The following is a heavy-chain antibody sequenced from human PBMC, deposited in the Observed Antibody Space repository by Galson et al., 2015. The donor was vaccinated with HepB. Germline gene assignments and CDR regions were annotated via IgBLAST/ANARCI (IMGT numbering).Heavy chain of an antibody. D-gene: IGHD1-26*01. V-gene: IGHV3-48*02. CDR1: GFIFNTYS. CDR2: ISSSSDTI. CDR3: ARDFVVGARFDY. J-gene: IGHJ4*02. Sequence: SLRLSCAASGFIFNTYSMNWVRQAPGKGLEWVSYISSSSDTISYADSVKGRFTISRDNAKNSLYLQMNSQRDDDTAVYYCARDFVVGARFDYWGQGTPVTVSS.